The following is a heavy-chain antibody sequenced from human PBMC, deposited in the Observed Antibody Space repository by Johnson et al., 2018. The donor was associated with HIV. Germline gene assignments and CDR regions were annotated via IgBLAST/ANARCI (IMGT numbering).Heavy chain of an antibody. D-gene: IGHD6-19*01. CDR1: GFTFSSYG. J-gene: IGHJ3*02. CDR3: AARIAVADDDAFDI. Sequence: QVQLVESGGGVVQPGGSLRLSCEASGFTFSSYGMHWVRQAPGKGLEWVAFIRYDGSNKYYADSVKGRFTISRDNSKNTLYLQMNSLRAEDTAVYYCAARIAVADDDAFDIWGQGTMVTVSS. V-gene: IGHV3-30*02. CDR2: IRYDGSNK.